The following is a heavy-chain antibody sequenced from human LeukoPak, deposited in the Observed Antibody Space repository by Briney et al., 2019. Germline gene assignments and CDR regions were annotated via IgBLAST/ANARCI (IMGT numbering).Heavy chain of an antibody. CDR3: AKDNRRHYTSGPNPDSLH. CDR1: GLIFNSYA. CDR2: ISWNSGSI. J-gene: IGHJ4*02. Sequence: GGSLRLSCAGSGLIFNSYAMHWVRQPPGKGLEWVSGISWNSGSIDYADSVKGRFTISRDNAKNSLYLQMNSLRVEDTAFYYCAKDNRRHYTSGPNPDSLHWGQGALVTVSS. V-gene: IGHV3-9*01. D-gene: IGHD6-19*01.